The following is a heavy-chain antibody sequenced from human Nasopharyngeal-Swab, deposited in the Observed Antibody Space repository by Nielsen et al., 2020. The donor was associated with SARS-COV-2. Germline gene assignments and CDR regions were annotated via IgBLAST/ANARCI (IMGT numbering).Heavy chain of an antibody. CDR2: INHRGGT. J-gene: IGHJ4*02. Sequence: SETLSLTCAVYGGSFSDSPGSWLRLLPGKGLEWIGEINHRGGTAYRSSLKSRVSISVDTSKNQFSLELRSVTAADTAVYFCARGPDQVHSFDSWDQGRLVTVSS. CDR1: GGSFSDSP. CDR3: ARGPDQVHSFDS. D-gene: IGHD2-2*01. V-gene: IGHV4-34*01.